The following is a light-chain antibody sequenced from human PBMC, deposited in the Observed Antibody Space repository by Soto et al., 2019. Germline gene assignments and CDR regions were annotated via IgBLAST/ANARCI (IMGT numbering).Light chain of an antibody. CDR2: GAS. V-gene: IGKV3-20*01. CDR3: QKYGSSPGT. Sequence: EIVLTQSPGTLSLSPGERATLSCRASQSVSSYLAWYQQKRGQAPRLLISGASSRATGIPDRFSGSGSGTDFTLTISRLEPEDFAVYYCQKYGSSPGTFGGETKVDIK. J-gene: IGKJ4*01. CDR1: QSVSSY.